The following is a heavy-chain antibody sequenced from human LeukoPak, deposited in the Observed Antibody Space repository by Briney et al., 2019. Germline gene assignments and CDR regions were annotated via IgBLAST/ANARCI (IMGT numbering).Heavy chain of an antibody. Sequence: SETLSLTCTVSGGSITSSSYYWGWIRQPPGKGLEWIGSIYYSGSTNYNPSLKSRVTISVDTSKNQFSLKLSSVTAADTAVYYCTRGSIAYYYMDVWGKGTTVTISS. V-gene: IGHV4-39*07. CDR1: GGSITSSSYY. D-gene: IGHD3-22*01. CDR2: IYYSGST. J-gene: IGHJ6*03. CDR3: TRGSIAYYYMDV.